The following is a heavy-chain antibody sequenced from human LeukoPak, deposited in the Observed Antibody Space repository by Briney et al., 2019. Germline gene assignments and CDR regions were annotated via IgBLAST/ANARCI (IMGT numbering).Heavy chain of an antibody. D-gene: IGHD3/OR15-3a*01. CDR1: GFTISSYA. CDR2: INGGGGLT. V-gene: IGHV3-23*01. CDR3: AKSGGGDCTGDYCINWFDP. Sequence: PGGSLRLSCEGSGFTISSYAKSWVRQAPGKGPEWVSAINGGGGLTYYADSVKGRFTISRDNSKNTLYLQMNSLRAEDTAVYYCAKSGGGDCTGDYCINWFDPWGQGTLVTVSS. J-gene: IGHJ5*02.